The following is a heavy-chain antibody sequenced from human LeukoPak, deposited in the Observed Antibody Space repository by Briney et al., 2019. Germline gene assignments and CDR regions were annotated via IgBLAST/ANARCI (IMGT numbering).Heavy chain of an antibody. CDR1: GGSVSSSSYY. D-gene: IGHD2-2*01. CDR3: ARDEGSSYPFDY. V-gene: IGHV4-39*07. Sequence: SETLSLTCTVSGGSVSSSSYYWGWIRQPPGKGLEWIGSIYYSGSTYYNPSLKSRVTISVDTSKNQFSLNLSSVTAANTAVYFCARDEGSSYPFDYWGQGTLVTVSS. J-gene: IGHJ4*02. CDR2: IYYSGST.